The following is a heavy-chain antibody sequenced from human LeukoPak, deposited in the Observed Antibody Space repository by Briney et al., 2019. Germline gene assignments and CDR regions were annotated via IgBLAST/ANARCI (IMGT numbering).Heavy chain of an antibody. D-gene: IGHD3-10*01. CDR2: INPNSGGT. Sequence: WASVKLSCKASGYTFTGYYMHWVRQAPGQGLEWMGWINPNSGGTNYAQKFQGWVTMTRDTSISTAYMELSRLRSDDTAVYYCARGFRGVILNWFDPWGQGTLVTVSS. CDR3: ARGFRGVILNWFDP. J-gene: IGHJ5*02. V-gene: IGHV1-2*04. CDR1: GYTFTGYY.